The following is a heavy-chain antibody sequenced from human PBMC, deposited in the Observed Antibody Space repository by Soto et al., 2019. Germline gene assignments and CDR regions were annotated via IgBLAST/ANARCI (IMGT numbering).Heavy chain of an antibody. J-gene: IGHJ4*02. V-gene: IGHV1-69*06. CDR1: GGTFSSYA. D-gene: IGHD3-22*01. CDR2: IIPIFGTA. Sequence: AASVKVSCKASGGTFSSYAISWVRQAPGQGLEWMGGIIPIFGTANYAQKFQGRVTITADKSTSTAYMELSSLRSEDTAVYYCARGYYYPHGFSTLAYWGQGTLVTSPQ. CDR3: ARGYYYPHGFSTLAY.